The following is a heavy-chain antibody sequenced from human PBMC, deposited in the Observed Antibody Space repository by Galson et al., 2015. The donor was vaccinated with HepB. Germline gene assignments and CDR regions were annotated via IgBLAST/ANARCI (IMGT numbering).Heavy chain of an antibody. J-gene: IGHJ4*02. CDR2: INAGNGNT. CDR3: ARDLGDGDYYFDY. CDR1: GGTFSSYA. D-gene: IGHD3-16*01. V-gene: IGHV1-3*01. Sequence: SVKVSCKASGGTFSSYAISWVRQAPGQGLEWMGWINAGNGNTKYSQKFQGRVTITRDTSASTAYMELSSLRSEDTAVYYCARDLGDGDYYFDYWGQGTLVTVSS.